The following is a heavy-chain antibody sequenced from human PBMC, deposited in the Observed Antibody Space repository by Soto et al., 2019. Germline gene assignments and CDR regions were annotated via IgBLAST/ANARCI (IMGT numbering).Heavy chain of an antibody. CDR2: IDYSGTA. V-gene: IGHV4-39*01. CDR1: YGSISVSNVF. J-gene: IGHJ4*02. D-gene: IGHD4-4*01. Sequence: ESGPGLVKPWETLSLTCTVSYGSISVSNVFWGRVRQPPGKGLEWIGNIDYSGTAYFNPSLGTRVTFPVDTSKNQFSLTLYSVTAADTAVYYCARTTGRHLDFWGQGILVTVSS. CDR3: ARTTGRHLDF.